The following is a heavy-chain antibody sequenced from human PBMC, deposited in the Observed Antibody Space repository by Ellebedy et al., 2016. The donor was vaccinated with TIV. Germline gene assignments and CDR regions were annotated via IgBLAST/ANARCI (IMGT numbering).Heavy chain of an antibody. V-gene: IGHV3-7*01. J-gene: IGHJ4*02. Sequence: GESLKISXAASGFTFSTYWMSWVSQAPGKGLEWVANINQGGSETYYVDSVKGRFTMSRDNAKNSLYLQLKSLRAEDTAVYYCARSPATGTVDYWGQGTLVTVFS. D-gene: IGHD1-1*01. CDR1: GFTFSTYW. CDR2: INQGGSET. CDR3: ARSPATGTVDY.